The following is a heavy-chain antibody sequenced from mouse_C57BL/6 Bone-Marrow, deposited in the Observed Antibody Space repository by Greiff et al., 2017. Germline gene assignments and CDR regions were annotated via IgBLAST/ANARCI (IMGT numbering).Heavy chain of an antibody. CDR1: GYTFTSYW. CDR3: ARSELYDYEGFDY. J-gene: IGHJ2*01. V-gene: IGHV1-50*01. Sequence: QVQLQQPGAELVKPGASVKLSCKASGYTFTSYWMQWVKQRPGQGLEWIGEIDPSDSYTNYNQKFKGKATLTVDTSSSTAYMQLSSLTSEYSAVYYCARSELYDYEGFDYWGQGTTLTVSS. CDR2: IDPSDSYT. D-gene: IGHD2-4*01.